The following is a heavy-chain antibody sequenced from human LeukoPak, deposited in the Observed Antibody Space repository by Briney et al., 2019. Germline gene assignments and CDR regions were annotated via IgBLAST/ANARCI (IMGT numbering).Heavy chain of an antibody. V-gene: IGHV4-39*01. CDR2: IYYSGST. D-gene: IGHD3-16*02. J-gene: IGHJ4*02. CDR1: GGSISSSSYY. Sequence: SETLSLTCTVSGGSISSSSYYWGWIRQPPGKGLEWIGSIYYSGSTYYNSSLKSRVTISVDTSKNQFSLKLSSVTAADTAVYYCATYYVWGSYRYRYFDYWGQGTLVTVSS. CDR3: ATYYVWGSYRYRYFDY.